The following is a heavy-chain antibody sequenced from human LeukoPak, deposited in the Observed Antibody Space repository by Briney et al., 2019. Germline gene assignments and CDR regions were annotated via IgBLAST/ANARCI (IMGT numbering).Heavy chain of an antibody. Sequence: SETLSLTCAVYGGSFSGYYWSWIRQPPGKGLEWIGEINHSGSTNYNPSLKSRVTISVDTSKNQFSLKLSSVTAADTAVYYCARGIYDSSGDYWGQGTLVTVSS. CDR3: ARGIYDSSGDY. CDR2: INHSGST. D-gene: IGHD3-22*01. V-gene: IGHV4-34*01. CDR1: GGSFSGYY. J-gene: IGHJ4*02.